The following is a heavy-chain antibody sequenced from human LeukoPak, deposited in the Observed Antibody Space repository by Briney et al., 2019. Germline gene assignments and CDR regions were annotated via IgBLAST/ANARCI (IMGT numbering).Heavy chain of an antibody. V-gene: IGHV1-2*02. J-gene: IGHJ4*02. CDR2: INPKSGGS. CDR3: ARVLNGDPDY. D-gene: IGHD7-27*01. CDR1: GYTFTGYY. Sequence: ASVKVSCKASGYTFTGYYMHWVRQAPGQGLEWMGWINPKSGGSNYAQKFQGRVTLTRDTSISTAYMELSRLRSDDTAVYFCARVLNGDPDYWGQGTLVTVSS.